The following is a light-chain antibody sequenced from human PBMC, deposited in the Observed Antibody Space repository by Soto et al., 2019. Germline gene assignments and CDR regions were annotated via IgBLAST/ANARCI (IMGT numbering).Light chain of an antibody. CDR2: GAS. CDR1: QSVASTY. V-gene: IGKV3-20*01. J-gene: IGKJ2*01. Sequence: EIVLTQSPGTLSFSPGERDTLSCRASQSVASTYLAWYQQKPGQAPRLLIYGASSRASGIPDRFSGSGSGTDFTLTFSRLEPEDFAVYYCQQYGSSPPYTFGQGTKLEIK. CDR3: QQYGSSPPYT.